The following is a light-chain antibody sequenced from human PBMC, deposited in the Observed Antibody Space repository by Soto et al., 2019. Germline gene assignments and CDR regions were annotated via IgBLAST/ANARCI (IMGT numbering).Light chain of an antibody. Sequence: EIVLTQSPATLSLSPGERATLSCRASESVNDYLAWYQQKPGQAPRLLIYGASNRATGIPVRFSGSGSGTDFTITISSLEPEDFAVYYCQHRGRWPRTFGQGTKLEI. CDR2: GAS. CDR3: QHRGRWPRT. CDR1: ESVNDY. V-gene: IGKV3-11*01. J-gene: IGKJ2*01.